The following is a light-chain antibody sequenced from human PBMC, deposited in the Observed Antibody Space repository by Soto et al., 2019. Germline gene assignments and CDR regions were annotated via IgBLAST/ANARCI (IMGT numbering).Light chain of an antibody. CDR2: GAS. Sequence: EIVLTQSPGTLSLSPGERATLSCRASQSFSSNYLAWYQQKPGQAPRLLIYGASSRATGIPDRFSGSGSATDFTLTISRLEPDDSAIYYCQQYGSWTFGQGTKVEIK. J-gene: IGKJ1*01. CDR3: QQYGSWT. CDR1: QSFSSNY. V-gene: IGKV3-20*01.